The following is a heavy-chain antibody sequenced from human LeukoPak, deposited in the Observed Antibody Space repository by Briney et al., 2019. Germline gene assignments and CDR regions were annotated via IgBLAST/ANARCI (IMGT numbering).Heavy chain of an antibody. J-gene: IGHJ4*02. CDR2: INPNGGGT. CDR1: GYTFTGYY. V-gene: IGHV1-2*02. CDR3: ARGGWSTSPLPYYFDY. D-gene: IGHD2-2*01. Sequence: GASVKVSCKASGYTFTGYYMHWVRQAPGQGLEWMGWINPNGGGTNYAQRFQGRVTMTRDTSISTAYMELSSLRSDDTAVYYCARGGWSTSPLPYYFDYWGQGTLVTVSS.